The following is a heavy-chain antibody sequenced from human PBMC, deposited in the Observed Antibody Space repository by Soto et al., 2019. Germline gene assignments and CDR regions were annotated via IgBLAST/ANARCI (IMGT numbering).Heavy chain of an antibody. CDR2: INAGNGNT. D-gene: IGHD2-2*01. CDR1: GYTFTSYA. V-gene: IGHV1-3*01. J-gene: IGHJ5*02. Sequence: ASVKVSCKASGYTFTSYAMHWVRQAPGQRLEWMGWINAGNGNTKYSQKFQGRVTITRDTSASTAYMELSSLRSEDTAVYYCASYQCSSTSCYDNWFDPWGQGTLVTVSS. CDR3: ASYQCSSTSCYDNWFDP.